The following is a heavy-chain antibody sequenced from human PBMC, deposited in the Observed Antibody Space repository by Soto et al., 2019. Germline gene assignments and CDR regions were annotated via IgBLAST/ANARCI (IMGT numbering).Heavy chain of an antibody. V-gene: IGHV3-48*02. CDR1: GFTFTSYS. J-gene: IGHJ5*02. Sequence: GGSLRLSCAASGFTFTSYSMNWVRQAPGQGLDWVSYITSKSTTIKYADSVKGRFTVSRDNAKNSLYLQLNSLRDEDTAVYYCAREMGACSDSSCYPGPYDSWGQGTLVTVSS. CDR2: ITSKSTTI. CDR3: AREMGACSDSSCYPGPYDS. D-gene: IGHD3-16*01.